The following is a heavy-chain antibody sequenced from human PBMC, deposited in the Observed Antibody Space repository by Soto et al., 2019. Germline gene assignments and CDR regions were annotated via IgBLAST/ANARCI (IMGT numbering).Heavy chain of an antibody. J-gene: IGHJ5*02. V-gene: IGHV5-51*01. CDR3: ARKDKGGYFNWFDP. CDR1: GYRFTSYW. Sequence: GESLKISCRTSGYRFTSYWIAWVRQMPGKGLEWMGIIFPSDSDTRYSPSFQGQVTISADRSTSTVFLQWASLKASNTAVYFCARKDKGGYFNWFDPWGQGTLVTVSS. CDR2: IFPSDSDT. D-gene: IGHD2-21*02.